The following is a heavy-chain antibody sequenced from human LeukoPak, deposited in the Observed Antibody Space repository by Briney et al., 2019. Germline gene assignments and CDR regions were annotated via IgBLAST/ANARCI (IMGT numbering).Heavy chain of an antibody. J-gene: IGHJ6*03. V-gene: IGHV3-30*02. CDR1: VFPFCIYG. CDR3: AKDRCSNGIGCYYYYMDV. Sequence: GGSLRLPCAASVFPFCIYGMHWVPEAPGKGLEGVAYIIYEGSNEQYEDSVKGRISISRNSSKNILYLQMNSLRAEDTAVYYCAKDRCSNGIGCYYYYMDVWGKGTTVTISS. CDR2: IIYEGSNE. D-gene: IGHD2-8*01.